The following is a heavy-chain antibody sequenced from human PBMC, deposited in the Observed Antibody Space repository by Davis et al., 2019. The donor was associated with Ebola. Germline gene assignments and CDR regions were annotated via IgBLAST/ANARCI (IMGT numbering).Heavy chain of an antibody. CDR1: DGSISNSSW. CDR2: IYHSAST. V-gene: IGHV4-4*02. D-gene: IGHD6-25*01. Sequence: PSETLSPTCAVSDGSISNSSWWIWVRQAPGKGLEWIGAIYHSASTNYNQSLKSRFTISVDKSKNQSSLNLSSFTAADPAVYYCARQWQRLAWFDPWGQGTLVTVSS. CDR3: ARQWQRLAWFDP. J-gene: IGHJ5*02.